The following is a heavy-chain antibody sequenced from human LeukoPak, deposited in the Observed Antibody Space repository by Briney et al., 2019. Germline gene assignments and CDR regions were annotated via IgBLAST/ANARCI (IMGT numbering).Heavy chain of an antibody. V-gene: IGHV4-39*07. CDR3: AREMRGSGSYGQFDY. Sequence: SETLSLTCTVSGGSISSSTYYWAWIRQPPGKGLEWVGNIFYSGSTYYNPSLKSRVTISVDTSKNQFSLKLTSVTAADTAVYYCAREMRGSGSYGQFDYWGQGTLVTVSS. D-gene: IGHD3-10*01. CDR1: GGSISSSTYY. CDR2: IFYSGST. J-gene: IGHJ4*02.